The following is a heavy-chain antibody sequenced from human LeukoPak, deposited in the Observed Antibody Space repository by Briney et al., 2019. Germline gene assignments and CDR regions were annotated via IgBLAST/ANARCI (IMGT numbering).Heavy chain of an antibody. CDR2: INPNSGGT. D-gene: IGHD6-19*01. Sequence: GASVKVSCKASGYTFTGYYMHWVRQAPGQGLEWMGWINPNSGGTNYAQKFQGRVTMTRDTSISTACMELSRLRSDDTAVYYCARVGIKQWLPLDYWGQGTLVTVSS. V-gene: IGHV1-2*02. CDR3: ARVGIKQWLPLDY. J-gene: IGHJ4*02. CDR1: GYTFTGYY.